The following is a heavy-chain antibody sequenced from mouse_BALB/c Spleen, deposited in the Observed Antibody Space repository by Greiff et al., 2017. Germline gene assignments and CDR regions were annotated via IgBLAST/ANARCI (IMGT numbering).Heavy chain of an antibody. V-gene: IGHV3-2*02. J-gene: IGHJ4*01. CDR1: GYSITSDYA. Sequence: EVMLVESGPGLVKPSQSLSLTCTVTGYSITSDYAWNWIRQFPGNKLEWMGYISYSGSTSYNPSLKSRISITRDTSKNQFFLQLNSVTTEDTATYYCARGFGYDGPYAMDYWGQGTSVTVSS. CDR3: ARGFGYDGPYAMDY. D-gene: IGHD2-2*01. CDR2: ISYSGST.